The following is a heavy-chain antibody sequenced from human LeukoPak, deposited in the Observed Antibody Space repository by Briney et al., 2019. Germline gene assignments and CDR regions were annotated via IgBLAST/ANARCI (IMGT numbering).Heavy chain of an antibody. V-gene: IGHV3-23*01. Sequence: KAGGSLRLSCAASGFTFSSYAMSWVRQAPGKGLEWVSAISGSGGSTYYADSVKGRFTISRDNSKNTLYLQMNSLRAEDTAVYYCAKDPSIQLWLPWGQGTLVTVSS. CDR2: ISGSGGST. D-gene: IGHD5-18*01. CDR3: AKDPSIQLWLP. CDR1: GFTFSSYA. J-gene: IGHJ5*02.